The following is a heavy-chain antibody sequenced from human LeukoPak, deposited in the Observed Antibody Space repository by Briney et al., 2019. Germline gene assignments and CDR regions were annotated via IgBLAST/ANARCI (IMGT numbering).Heavy chain of an antibody. J-gene: IGHJ4*02. CDR1: GFTFSSYS. CDR3: AREIAVAATGYFDY. D-gene: IGHD6-19*01. V-gene: IGHV3-48*01. CDR2: ISSSSSTI. Sequence: PGGSLRLSCAASGFTFSSYSMNWVRQAPGKGLEWVSYISSSSSTIYYADSVKGRFTISRDNAKNSLYLQMNSLRAEDTAVYYCAREIAVAATGYFDYWGQGTLVTVSS.